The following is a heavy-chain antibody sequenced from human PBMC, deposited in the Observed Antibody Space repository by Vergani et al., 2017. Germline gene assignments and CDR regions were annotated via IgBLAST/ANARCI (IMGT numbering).Heavy chain of an antibody. D-gene: IGHD1-26*01. Sequence: QVQLVESGGGLVKPGGFLRLSCAASGFTFSDYYMSWIRQAPGKGLEWVSYISSSSSYTNYADSVKGRFTISRDNAKNSLYLQMNSLRAEDTAVYYCAKLHVGNNELVDYWGQGTLVTVSS. CDR1: GFTFSDYY. V-gene: IGHV3-11*05. CDR2: ISSSSSYT. J-gene: IGHJ4*02. CDR3: AKLHVGNNELVDY.